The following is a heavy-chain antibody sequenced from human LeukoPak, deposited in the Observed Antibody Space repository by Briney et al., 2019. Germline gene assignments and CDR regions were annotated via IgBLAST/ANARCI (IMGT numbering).Heavy chain of an antibody. Sequence: GRSLRLSCAASGFTFDDYAMHWVRQAPGKGVEWVSGISWNSGSIGYADSVKGRFTISRDNAKNSLYLQMNSLRAEDTALYYCAKVGDSSSWHIDYWGQGTLVTVSS. CDR3: AKVGDSSSWHIDY. CDR2: ISWNSGSI. J-gene: IGHJ4*02. D-gene: IGHD6-13*01. V-gene: IGHV3-9*01. CDR1: GFTFDDYA.